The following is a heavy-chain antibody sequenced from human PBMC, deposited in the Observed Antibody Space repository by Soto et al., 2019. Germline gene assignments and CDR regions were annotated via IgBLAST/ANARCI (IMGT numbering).Heavy chain of an antibody. V-gene: IGHV4-30-2*01. CDR3: AAGAIFGVVPLDY. Sequence: QLQLQESGSGLVKPSQTLSLTCAVSGGSISSGGYSWSWIRQPPGKGLEWIGYIYHSGSTYYNPSLKSRVTISVDSSKHQFSLKLSSVTAADTAVYYCAAGAIFGVVPLDYWGQGTLVTVSS. CDR2: IYHSGST. CDR1: GGSISSGGYS. D-gene: IGHD3-3*01. J-gene: IGHJ4*02.